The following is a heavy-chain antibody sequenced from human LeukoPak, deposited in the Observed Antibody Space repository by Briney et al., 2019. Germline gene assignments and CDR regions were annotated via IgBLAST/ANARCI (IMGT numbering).Heavy chain of an antibody. D-gene: IGHD1-14*01. V-gene: IGHV3-30*03. CDR3: ARDISWSFDY. CDR1: GFTFSSHG. CDR2: ISYDGNSK. J-gene: IGHJ4*02. Sequence: PGGSLRLSCAASGFTFSSHGMHWVRRAPGKGLEWVALISYDGNSKHYADSVKGRLTVSRDTSKNTHYLEMSGLRTEDTALYYCARDISWSFDYWGQGTLVTVSS.